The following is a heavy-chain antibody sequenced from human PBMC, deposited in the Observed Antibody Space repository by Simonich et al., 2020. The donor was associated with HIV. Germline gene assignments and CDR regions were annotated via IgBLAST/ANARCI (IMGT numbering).Heavy chain of an antibody. J-gene: IGHJ4*02. V-gene: IGHV3-74*01. CDR3: ARVGYYNFRSGYYTY. CDR2: IKSEGSNT. CDR1: GFTFSSYW. D-gene: IGHD3-3*01. Sequence: EVQLVESGGGLVQPGGSLRLSCAASGFTFSSYWMYWVRQAPGKVLVLVSRIKSEGSNTSYADSVKGRFTISRDNAKNTLYLQMNSLRAEDTAVYYCARVGYYNFRSGYYTYWGQGTLVTVSS.